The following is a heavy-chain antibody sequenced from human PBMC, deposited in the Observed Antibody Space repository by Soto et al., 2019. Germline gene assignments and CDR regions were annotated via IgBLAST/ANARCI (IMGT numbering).Heavy chain of an antibody. J-gene: IGHJ3*02. Sequence: QVQLVESGGGVVQPGRSLRLSCAASGFTFSSYGMHWVRQAPGKGLEWVAVIWYDGSNKYYADSVKGRFTISRDNSKNTLYLQMNSLRAEDTGVYYCARDRAYDYIWGSYPRNDAFDIWGQGTMVTVSS. D-gene: IGHD3-16*02. CDR2: IWYDGSNK. CDR3: ARDRAYDYIWGSYPRNDAFDI. V-gene: IGHV3-33*01. CDR1: GFTFSSYG.